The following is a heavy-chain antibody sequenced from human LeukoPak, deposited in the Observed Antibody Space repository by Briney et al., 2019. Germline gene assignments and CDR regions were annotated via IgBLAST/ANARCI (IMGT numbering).Heavy chain of an antibody. Sequence: GGSLRLSCAASGFTFSNYGMHWVRQAPGEGLEWVEVISYDGSNTYYADSVNGRFTISRDNSKNTLYLQMNSLRAEDTAVYYCAKGRGSAPFYGMDVWGQGTTVTVSS. D-gene: IGHD2-15*01. V-gene: IGHV3-30*18. J-gene: IGHJ6*02. CDR2: ISYDGSNT. CDR3: AKGRGSAPFYGMDV. CDR1: GFTFSNYG.